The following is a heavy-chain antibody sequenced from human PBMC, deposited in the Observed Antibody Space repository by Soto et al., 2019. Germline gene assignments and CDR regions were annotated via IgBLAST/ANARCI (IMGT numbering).Heavy chain of an antibody. CDR2: INPSGGST. D-gene: IGHD2-15*01. CDR1: GYTFTSYY. V-gene: IGHV1-46*01. J-gene: IGHJ3*02. CDR3: GREARIPHLDIVVVVAADPSAFDI. Sequence: QVQLVQSGAEVKKPGASVKVSCKASGYTFTSYYMHWVRQAPGQGLEWMGIINPSGGSTSYAQKFQGRVTMTRDTSTSTVYLELSSLRSEDTAVYYCGREARIPHLDIVVVVAADPSAFDIWGQGTMVTVSP.